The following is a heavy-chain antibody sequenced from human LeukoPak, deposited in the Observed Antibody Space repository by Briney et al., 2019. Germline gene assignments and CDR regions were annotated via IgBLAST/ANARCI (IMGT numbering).Heavy chain of an antibody. CDR2: IYYSGST. CDR3: ASLLGPRNRDIVATDY. D-gene: IGHD5-12*01. V-gene: IGHV4-59*12. CDR1: GGSISSYY. J-gene: IGHJ4*02. Sequence: SETLSLTCTVSGGSISSYYWSWIRQPPGKGLEWIGYIYYSGSTNYNPSLKSRVTISVDTSKNQFSLQLSSVTAADTAVYYCASLLGPRNRDIVATDYWGQGTLVTVSS.